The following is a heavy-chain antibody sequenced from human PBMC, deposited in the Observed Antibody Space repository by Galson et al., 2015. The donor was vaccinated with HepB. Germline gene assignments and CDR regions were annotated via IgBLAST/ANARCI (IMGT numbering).Heavy chain of an antibody. J-gene: IGHJ4*02. CDR2: IYYSGST. Sequence: ETLSLTCTVSGGSISSSGYYWGWIRQPPGKGLEWIGSIYYSGSTYYNPSLKSRVTISVDTSKNQFSLKLSSVTAADTAVYYCARPQNSGSYLLPFDYWGQGTLVTVSS. D-gene: IGHD1-26*01. V-gene: IGHV4-39*01. CDR3: ARPQNSGSYLLPFDY. CDR1: GGSISSSGYY.